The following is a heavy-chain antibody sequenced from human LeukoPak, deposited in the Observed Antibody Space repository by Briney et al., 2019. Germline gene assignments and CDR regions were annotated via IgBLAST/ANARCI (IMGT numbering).Heavy chain of an antibody. J-gene: IGHJ6*04. CDR1: GYTFTGYY. V-gene: IGHV1-2*04. Sequence: ASVTVSCKASGYTFTGYYMHWVRQAPGQGLEWMGWINPNSGGTNYAQKFQGWVTMTRDTSISTAYMELSRLRSDDTAVYYCARSHYYGSGSVYGMDVWGKGTTVTVSS. CDR2: INPNSGGT. D-gene: IGHD3-10*01. CDR3: ARSHYYGSGSVYGMDV.